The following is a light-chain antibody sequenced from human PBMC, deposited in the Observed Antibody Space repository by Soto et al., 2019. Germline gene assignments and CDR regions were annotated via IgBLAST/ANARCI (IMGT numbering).Light chain of an antibody. V-gene: IGLV1-47*01. CDR1: SSNIGNNY. J-gene: IGLJ1*01. Sequence: QCARAQPPSASCTPGRRFTIACSGSSSNIGNNYVYWYQQLPGTAPKLLIYRNNQRPSGVPDRSSGSKSGTSASLAISGLRSEDEAHYYCAASDDRLSVHFGNGTKVTVL. CDR2: RNN. CDR3: AASDDRLSVH.